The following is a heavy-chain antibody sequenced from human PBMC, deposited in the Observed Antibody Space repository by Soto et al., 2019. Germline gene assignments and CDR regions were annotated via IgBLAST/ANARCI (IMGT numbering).Heavy chain of an antibody. CDR3: ARDWRGYGDYVSS. CDR2: ISAYTDTP. J-gene: IGHJ4*02. D-gene: IGHD4-17*01. Sequence: ASVKVSCKASGYTFTNFGVTWVRRAPGQGLEWMGWISAYTDTPNYAQKFQGRVTMTIDTSTSTAYMDLRSLTSAADTAVYYCARDWRGYGDYVSSWSQGTLVTVSS. CDR1: GYTFTNFG. V-gene: IGHV1-18*01.